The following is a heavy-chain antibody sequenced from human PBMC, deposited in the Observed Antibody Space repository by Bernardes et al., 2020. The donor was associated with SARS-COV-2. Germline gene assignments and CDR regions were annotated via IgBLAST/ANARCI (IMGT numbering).Heavy chain of an antibody. J-gene: IGHJ4*03. V-gene: IGHV4-61*02. D-gene: IGHD6-6*01. CDR1: GGSISSGSYH. CDR3: ARRDSSSSYAYAY. CDR2: VSTSGNT. Sequence: SETLSLTCTVPGGSISSGSYHCNWIRQLAGKGLEWFGRVSTSGNTDYNPSFKSRVTISIDTSKNPVSLKLTSVTAADTAVYYCARRDSSSSYAYAYWGQGTLVTVS.